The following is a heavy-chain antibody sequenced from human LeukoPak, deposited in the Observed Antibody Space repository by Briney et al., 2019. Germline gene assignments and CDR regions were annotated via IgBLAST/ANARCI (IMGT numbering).Heavy chain of an antibody. CDR3: ARILTGQGWFDP. V-gene: IGHV3-21*01. D-gene: IGHD3-9*01. Sequence: PGGSLRLSCAASGFTFSSYSMNCVRQAPGKGLEWVSSISSSSSYIYYTDSVKGRFTISRDNAKNSLYLQMNSLRAEDTAVYYCARILTGQGWFDPWGQGTLVTVSS. CDR1: GFTFSSYS. J-gene: IGHJ5*02. CDR2: ISSSSSYI.